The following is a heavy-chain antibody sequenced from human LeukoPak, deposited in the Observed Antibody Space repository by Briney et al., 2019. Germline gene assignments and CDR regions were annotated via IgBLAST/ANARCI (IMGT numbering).Heavy chain of an antibody. Sequence: GGSLRLSCAASGFTFSSYGMHWVRQAPGKGLEWVAVIWYDGSNKYYADSVKGRFTISRDNSKNTLYLQMNSLRAEDTAVYYCARDPSEMSYGFWSGYYGHYYYYYMDVWGKGTTVTVSS. V-gene: IGHV3-33*01. CDR1: GFTFSSYG. D-gene: IGHD3-3*01. CDR2: IWYDGSNK. J-gene: IGHJ6*03. CDR3: ARDPSEMSYGFWSGYYGHYYYYYMDV.